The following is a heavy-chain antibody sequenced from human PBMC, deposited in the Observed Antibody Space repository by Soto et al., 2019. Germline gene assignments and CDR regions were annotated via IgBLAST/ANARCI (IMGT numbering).Heavy chain of an antibody. CDR3: ARDEGGYNWNYSGWFDP. CDR2: INSDGSST. V-gene: IGHV3-74*01. D-gene: IGHD1-7*01. CDR1: GFTFSSYW. J-gene: IGHJ5*02. Sequence: EVQLVESGGGLVQPGGSLRLSCAASGFTFSSYWMHWVRQAPGKGLVWVSRINSDGSSTSYADSVKGRFTISKDNAKNTLYLQMNSLRAEDTAVYYCARDEGGYNWNYSGWFDPWGQGTLVTVSS.